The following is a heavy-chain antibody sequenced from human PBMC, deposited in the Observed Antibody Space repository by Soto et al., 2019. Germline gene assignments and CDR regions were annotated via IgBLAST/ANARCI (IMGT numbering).Heavy chain of an antibody. CDR3: AALPDSNSDFDY. Sequence: GESLKISCKCSGYSFISYWIGLVRQMPGKGLEWMGIIYPGDSDTRYSPSFQGQVTISADKSISTAYLQWSSLKASDTAMYYCAALPDSNSDFDYWGQGTLVTVSS. CDR2: IYPGDSDT. D-gene: IGHD3-3*01. V-gene: IGHV5-51*01. J-gene: IGHJ4*02. CDR1: GYSFISYW.